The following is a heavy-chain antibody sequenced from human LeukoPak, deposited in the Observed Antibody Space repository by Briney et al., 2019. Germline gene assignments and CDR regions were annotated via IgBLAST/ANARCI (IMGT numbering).Heavy chain of an antibody. CDR1: GFSVSSNY. CDR2: IYSDGST. D-gene: IGHD1-1*01. Sequence: GASLRLSSAASGFSVSSNYMSWGRQAAGKGLEWGSVIYSDGSTYYADSVKGRVTITTDNSKNTAYLQMNSLRAEDTAVYYCARDVRTGYYYYYMDVWGKGTTVTGSS. J-gene: IGHJ6*03. V-gene: IGHV3-53*05. CDR3: ARDVRTGYYYYYMDV.